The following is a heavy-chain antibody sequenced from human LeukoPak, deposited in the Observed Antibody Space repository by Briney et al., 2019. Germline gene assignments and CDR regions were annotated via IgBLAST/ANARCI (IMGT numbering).Heavy chain of an antibody. D-gene: IGHD6-19*01. V-gene: IGHV3-23*01. J-gene: IGHJ4*02. Sequence: PGGSLRLSCTASGFSFTTYAMSWVRQAPGKGLGWVSAISDSGDSTSYADSVKGRFTISRDNSNNTLYLQMNSLRAEDTAIYYCAKAGSSGWSYFEYWGQGTLVTVSS. CDR1: GFSFTTYA. CDR3: AKAGSSGWSYFEY. CDR2: ISDSGDST.